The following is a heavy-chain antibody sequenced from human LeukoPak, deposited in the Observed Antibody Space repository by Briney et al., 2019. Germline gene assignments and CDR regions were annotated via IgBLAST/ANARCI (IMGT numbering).Heavy chain of an antibody. D-gene: IGHD2-8*01. V-gene: IGHV3-30*04. Sequence: GGSLRLSCAASGFTFSSYAMHWVRQAPGKGLEWVAVISYDGSNKYYADSVKGRFTISRDNSKNTLYLQMNSLRAEDTAVYYCARDGVFGGVRYYFDYWGQGTLVTVSS. CDR3: ARDGVFGGVRYYFDY. CDR2: ISYDGSNK. CDR1: GFTFSSYA. J-gene: IGHJ4*02.